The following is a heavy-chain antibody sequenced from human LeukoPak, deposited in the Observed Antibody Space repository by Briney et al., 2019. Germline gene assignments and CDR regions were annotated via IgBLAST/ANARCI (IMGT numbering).Heavy chain of an antibody. V-gene: IGHV3-23*01. J-gene: IGHJ4*02. D-gene: IGHD3-16*01. CDR2: ISGSGGST. Sequence: GGSLILSCAASGFTFSSYAMSGVRQAPGKGMEWVLGISGSGGSTYYADSVKGRFTISRDNSKNTLYLQMNSLRAEDTAVYYCANLPLAAGEDYLDYWGQGTLVTVSS. CDR1: GFTFSSYA. CDR3: ANLPLAAGEDYLDY.